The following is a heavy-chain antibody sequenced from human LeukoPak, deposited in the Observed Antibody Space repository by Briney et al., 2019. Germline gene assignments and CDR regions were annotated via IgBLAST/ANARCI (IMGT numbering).Heavy chain of an antibody. CDR1: GGSISSYY. Sequence: SETLSLTCTVSGGSISSYYWSWIRQPPGKGLEYIGYIYSSGSTNYNPSLKSRVTMSVDTSKNQFSLKLSSVTAADTAVYYCARDSRYSDTSGYYYSHYHMDVWGKGTTVTVSS. J-gene: IGHJ6*03. CDR2: IYSSGST. D-gene: IGHD3-22*01. V-gene: IGHV4-59*01. CDR3: ARDSRYSDTSGYYYSHYHMDV.